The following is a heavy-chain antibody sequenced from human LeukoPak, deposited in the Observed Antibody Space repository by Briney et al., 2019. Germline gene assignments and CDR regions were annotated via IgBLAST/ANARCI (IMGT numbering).Heavy chain of an antibody. CDR3: ANDYRSGSFHDF. J-gene: IGHJ4*02. D-gene: IGHD3-10*01. V-gene: IGHV3-23*01. CDR2: ISRRDDYT. Sequence: GGSLRLSCAASGFAFSSYAMSWVRQPPGKGLEWVSVISRRDDYTYYADSVKGRFTISRDNSKNTLYLQMNTLRAEDTAVYYCANDYRSGSFHDFWGQGTLVTGSS. CDR1: GFAFSSYA.